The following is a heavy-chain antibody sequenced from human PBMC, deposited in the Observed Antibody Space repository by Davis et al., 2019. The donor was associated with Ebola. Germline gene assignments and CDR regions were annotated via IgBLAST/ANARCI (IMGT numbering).Heavy chain of an antibody. CDR3: AKDRDYYDSSAPFDY. J-gene: IGHJ4*02. CDR2: ISGSGGST. Sequence: GESLKISCAASGFTFDDYAMHWVRQAPGKGLEWVSAISGSGGSTYYADSVKGRFTISRDNSKNTLYLQMNSLRAEDTAVYYCAKDRDYYDSSAPFDYWGQGTLATVSS. CDR1: GFTFDDYA. V-gene: IGHV3-23*01. D-gene: IGHD3-22*01.